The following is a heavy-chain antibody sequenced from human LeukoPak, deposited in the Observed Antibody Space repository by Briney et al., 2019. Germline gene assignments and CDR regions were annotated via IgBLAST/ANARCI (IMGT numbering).Heavy chain of an antibody. Sequence: PGGSLRLSCAASGFSFSTHSMTWVRLAPGKGLEWLSFISISGSSRHYADSVKGRFTTSRDNAENSVYLQMNSLRTEDTAVYYCARGGIPHYSDNTGYFFGQFWGQGTRVTVSS. CDR1: GFSFSTHS. CDR3: ARGGIPHYSDNTGYFFGQF. J-gene: IGHJ4*02. D-gene: IGHD3-22*01. V-gene: IGHV3-48*04. CDR2: ISISGSSR.